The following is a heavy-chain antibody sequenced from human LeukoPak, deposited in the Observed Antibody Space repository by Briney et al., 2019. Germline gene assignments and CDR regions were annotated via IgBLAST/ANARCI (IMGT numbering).Heavy chain of an antibody. CDR3: ARVHYGDHHYYYGMDV. D-gene: IGHD4-17*01. CDR1: GGSISSGGYY. Sequence: SQTLSLTCTVSGGSISSGGYYWSWLRQHPGQGLEWIGYIYYSGSTYYNPSLKSRVTISVDTSKNQFSLKLSPVTAADTAVYDCARVHYGDHHYYYGMDVWGQGTTVTVSS. V-gene: IGHV4-31*03. CDR2: IYYSGST. J-gene: IGHJ6*02.